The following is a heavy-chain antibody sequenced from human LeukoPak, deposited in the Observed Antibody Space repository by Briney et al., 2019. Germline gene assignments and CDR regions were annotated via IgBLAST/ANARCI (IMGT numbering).Heavy chain of an antibody. D-gene: IGHD3-9*01. V-gene: IGHV5-51*01. Sequence: GESLKISCKGSGYSFTTYWIGGVRQIPGKGLEWMGIIYPGDSDTRYSPSFQGQVTISADKSISTAYLQWSSLTASDTAMYYCARLYDILTGYQGEFDYWGQGTLVTVSS. J-gene: IGHJ4*02. CDR2: IYPGDSDT. CDR1: GYSFTTYW. CDR3: ARLYDILTGYQGEFDY.